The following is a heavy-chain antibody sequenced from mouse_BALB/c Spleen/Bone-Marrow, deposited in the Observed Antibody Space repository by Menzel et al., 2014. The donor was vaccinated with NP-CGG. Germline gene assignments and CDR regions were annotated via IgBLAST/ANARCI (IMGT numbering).Heavy chain of an antibody. D-gene: IGHD2-14*01. CDR3: ARGYDEGFAY. V-gene: IGHV14-3*02. Sequence: EVQVVESGAELVKPGASVKLSCTASGFNIKDTYTHWVKQRPEQGLEWIGRIDPANGNTKYDPKFQGKATITADTSSNTAYLQLSSLTSEDTAVYYCARGYDEGFAYWGQGTLVTVSA. J-gene: IGHJ3*01. CDR1: GFNIKDTY. CDR2: IDPANGNT.